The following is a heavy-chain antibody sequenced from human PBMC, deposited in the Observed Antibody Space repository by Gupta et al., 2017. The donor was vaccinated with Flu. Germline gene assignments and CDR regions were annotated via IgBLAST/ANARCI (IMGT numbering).Heavy chain of an antibody. D-gene: IGHD3-3*01. CDR2: IIPIFGSA. J-gene: IGHJ4*02. CDR1: GDTFRSFA. Sequence: QVQLVQSGAEVRKPGSSVKVSCKASGDTFRSFAISWVRQAPGQGLEWMGGIIPIFGSANYPQKFQGRVTITADKSTNTTYMELRSLRSEDTAVYYCARVAIFGVSDSYYFDFWGQGTLVTVSS. V-gene: IGHV1-69*06. CDR3: ARVAIFGVSDSYYFDF.